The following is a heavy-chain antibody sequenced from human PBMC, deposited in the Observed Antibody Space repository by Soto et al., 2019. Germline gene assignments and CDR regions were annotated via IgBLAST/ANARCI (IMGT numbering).Heavy chain of an antibody. CDR1: GYSISSGYC. J-gene: IGHJ4*02. CDR3: ARAVVLFDS. CDR2: IYHTGTT. D-gene: IGHD2-15*01. V-gene: IGHV4-38-2*01. Sequence: SETLSLTCAVSGYSISSGYCWGCIRQPPGKGLDWIGSIYHTGTTYYNPSLKSRLTISVDTSKNQFSLKMSSVTAADTAVYWCARAVVLFDSWGQGTLVTVYS.